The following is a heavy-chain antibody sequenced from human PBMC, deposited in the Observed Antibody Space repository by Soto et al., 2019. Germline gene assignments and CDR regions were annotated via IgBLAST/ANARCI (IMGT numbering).Heavy chain of an antibody. CDR1: GGSISSSSYY. Sequence: SETLSLTCTVSGGSISSSSYYWGWIRQPPGKGLEWIGSIYYSGSTYYNPSLKSRVTISVDTSKNQFSLKLSSVTAADTAVYYCARGGRFLEWLQEAFDYWGQGTLVTVSS. CDR3: ARGGRFLEWLQEAFDY. CDR2: IYYSGST. V-gene: IGHV4-39*01. D-gene: IGHD3-3*01. J-gene: IGHJ4*02.